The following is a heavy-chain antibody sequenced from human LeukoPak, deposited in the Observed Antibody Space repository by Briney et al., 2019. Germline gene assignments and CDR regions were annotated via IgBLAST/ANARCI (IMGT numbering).Heavy chain of an antibody. J-gene: IGHJ3*02. D-gene: IGHD6-19*01. CDR3: AREGHIAVAGPGAFDI. Sequence: GGSLRLSCAASGFTFSSYWMSWVRQAPGKGLEWVANIKQDGSEKYYVDSVKGRFTISRDNAKNSLYLQMNSLGAEDTAVYYCAREGHIAVAGPGAFDIWGQGTMVTVSS. V-gene: IGHV3-7*01. CDR2: IKQDGSEK. CDR1: GFTFSSYW.